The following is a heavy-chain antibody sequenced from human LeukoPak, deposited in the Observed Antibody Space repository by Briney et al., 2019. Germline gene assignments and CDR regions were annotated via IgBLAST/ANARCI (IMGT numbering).Heavy chain of an antibody. CDR3: ARRAGKYSHPYDY. Sequence: PGGSLRLSCTVSGFTVSINSMSWVRQAPGKGLEWVSFIYSGGNTHYSDSVKGRFTISRDNSKNTLYLQMNSLRAEDTAVYYCARRAGKYSHPYDYWGQGTLVTVSS. V-gene: IGHV3-53*01. J-gene: IGHJ4*02. CDR1: GFTVSINS. CDR2: IYSGGNT. D-gene: IGHD2-15*01.